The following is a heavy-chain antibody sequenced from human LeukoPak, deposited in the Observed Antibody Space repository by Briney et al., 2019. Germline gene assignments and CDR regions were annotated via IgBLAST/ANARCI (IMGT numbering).Heavy chain of an antibody. D-gene: IGHD4-17*01. Sequence: PGRSLRLSCTASGFTFGDYAMSWVRQAPGKGLEWVGFIRSKAYGGTTEYAASVKGRFTISRDDSKSIAYLQMNSLKTEDTAVYYCTRDPYGDPAIDIWGQGTMVTVSS. V-gene: IGHV3-49*04. CDR1: GFTFGDYA. CDR2: IRSKAYGGTT. J-gene: IGHJ3*02. CDR3: TRDPYGDPAIDI.